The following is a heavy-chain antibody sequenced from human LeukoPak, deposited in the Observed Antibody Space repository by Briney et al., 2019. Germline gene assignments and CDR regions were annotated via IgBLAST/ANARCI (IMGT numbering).Heavy chain of an antibody. J-gene: IGHJ6*02. D-gene: IGHD2-21*02. Sequence: ASVKVSCKASGYTFTSYYMHWVRQAPGQGLEWMGIINPSGGSTSYAQKFQGRVTMTRDTSTSTVYMELSSLRSEDTAVYCCARGRVTLYYYYGMDVWGQGTTVTVSS. CDR1: GYTFTSYY. V-gene: IGHV1-46*01. CDR2: INPSGGST. CDR3: ARGRVTLYYYYGMDV.